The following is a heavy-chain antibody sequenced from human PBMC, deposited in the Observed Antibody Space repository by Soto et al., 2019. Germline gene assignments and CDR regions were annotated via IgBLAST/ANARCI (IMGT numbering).Heavy chain of an antibody. CDR3: VKAGWAFTTVEPWDY. CDR2: ISSNGGST. Sequence: GGSLRLSCSASGFTFSSYAMHWVRQAPGKGLEYVSAISSNGGSTYYADSVKGRFTISRDNSKNTLYLQMSSLRAEDTAVYYCVKAGWAFTTVEPWDYWGQGTLVTVSS. D-gene: IGHD3-22*01. J-gene: IGHJ4*02. CDR1: GFTFSSYA. V-gene: IGHV3-64D*08.